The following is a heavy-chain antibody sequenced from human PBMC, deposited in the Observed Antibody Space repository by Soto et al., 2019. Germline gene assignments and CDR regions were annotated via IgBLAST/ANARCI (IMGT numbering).Heavy chain of an antibody. CDR3: AHKADYDYGSGRYPTRFDP. V-gene: IGHV2-5*02. D-gene: IGHD3-10*01. CDR1: GFSLSTSGVG. Sequence: QITLKESGPTLVKPTQTLTLTCVFSGFSLSTSGVGVGWIRQPPGKALEWLALIYWDDDKRYSPSLKSRLTITKDTSKNQVVRTMTNMDPVDTATYYCAHKADYDYGSGRYPTRFDPWGQGTLVTVSS. CDR2: IYWDDDK. J-gene: IGHJ5*02.